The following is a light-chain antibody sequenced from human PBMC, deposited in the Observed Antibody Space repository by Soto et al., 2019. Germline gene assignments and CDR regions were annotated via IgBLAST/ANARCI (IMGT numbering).Light chain of an antibody. Sequence: EIVLTQSPATLSLSPGERATLSCRTSQTVGGQLAWYQHKPGQAPRLLIYGTSRRATGIPARFSGGGSGTDFTLTIYNLEPEDLALYYCQQRSDWPNTFGQGTRLDIK. V-gene: IGKV3-11*01. CDR2: GTS. CDR3: QQRSDWPNT. CDR1: QTVGGQ. J-gene: IGKJ5*01.